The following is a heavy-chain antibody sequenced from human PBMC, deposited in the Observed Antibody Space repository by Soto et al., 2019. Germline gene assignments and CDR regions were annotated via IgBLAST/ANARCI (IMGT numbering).Heavy chain of an antibody. CDR2: ISAYNGNT. J-gene: IGHJ6*02. Sequence: ASVKVSCKASGYTFTSYGISWVRQAPGQGLEWMGWISAYNGNTNYAQKLQGRVTMTTDTSTSTAYMELRSLRSDDTAVYYCASLEYSSGWYDGVHYYDMDVWGQGTTVTVS. CDR1: GYTFTSYG. D-gene: IGHD6-19*01. CDR3: ASLEYSSGWYDGVHYYDMDV. V-gene: IGHV1-18*04.